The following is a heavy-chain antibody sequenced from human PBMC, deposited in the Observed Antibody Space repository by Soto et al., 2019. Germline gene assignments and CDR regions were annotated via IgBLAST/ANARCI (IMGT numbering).Heavy chain of an antibody. CDR3: ASNGPGYSSSWSMPSSLDY. CDR2: ISYDGSNK. CDR1: GFTFSSYG. D-gene: IGHD6-13*01. J-gene: IGHJ4*02. V-gene: IGHV3-30*03. Sequence: GGSLRLSCAASGFTFSSYGMHWVRQAPGKGLEWVAVISYDGSNKYYADSVKGRFTISRDNSKNTLYLQMNSLRAEDTAVYYCASNGPGYSSSWSMPSSLDYWGQGTLVTVSS.